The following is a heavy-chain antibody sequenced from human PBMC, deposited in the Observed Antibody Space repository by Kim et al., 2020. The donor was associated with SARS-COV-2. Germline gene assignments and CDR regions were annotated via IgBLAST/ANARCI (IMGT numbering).Heavy chain of an antibody. CDR1: GFTFNNYW. CDR2: INQDGSEK. Sequence: GGSLRLSCAASGFTFNNYWMFWVRQAPGKGLECVANINQDGSEKYYVDSVKGRFTISRDNAKNSLYLQMDSLRVEDTAVYYCARAVDYWGQGTLVTVSS. V-gene: IGHV3-7*04. CDR3: ARAVDY. J-gene: IGHJ4*02.